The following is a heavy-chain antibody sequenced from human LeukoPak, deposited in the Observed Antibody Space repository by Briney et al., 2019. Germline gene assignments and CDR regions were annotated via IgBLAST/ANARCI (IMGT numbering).Heavy chain of an antibody. J-gene: IGHJ4*02. V-gene: IGHV5-51*01. CDR3: ARTNLACSSTSCYFGY. Sequence: GESLKISCKGSGYSFTSYWIGWVRQMPGKGLEWMGIIYPGYSDTRYSPSFQGQVTISADKSISTAYLQWSSLKASDTAMYYCARTNLACSSTSCYFGYWGQGTLVTVSS. D-gene: IGHD2-2*01. CDR2: IYPGYSDT. CDR1: GYSFTSYW.